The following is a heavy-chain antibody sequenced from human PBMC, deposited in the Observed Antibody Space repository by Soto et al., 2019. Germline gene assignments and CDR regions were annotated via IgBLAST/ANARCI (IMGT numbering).Heavy chain of an antibody. Sequence: PSETLSLTCTVSGGSISSGGYYWSWIRQHPGKGLEWIGYIYYSGSTYYNPSLKSRVTISVDTSKNQFSLKLSSVTAADTAVYYCARSLAESWTYYYYGMDVWGQGTTVTV. CDR1: GGSISSGGYY. V-gene: IGHV4-31*03. J-gene: IGHJ6*02. CDR3: ARSLAESWTYYYYGMDV. CDR2: IYYSGST. D-gene: IGHD3-16*01.